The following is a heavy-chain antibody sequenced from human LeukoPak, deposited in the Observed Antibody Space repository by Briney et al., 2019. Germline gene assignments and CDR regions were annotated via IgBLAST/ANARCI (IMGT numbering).Heavy chain of an antibody. J-gene: IGHJ6*03. CDR1: GGSFSGYY. V-gene: IGHV4-34*01. CDR3: ARTCTSCHGTAYYYYYYYMDV. D-gene: IGHD2-2*01. Sequence: SETLPLTCAVYGGSFSGYYWSWIRQPPGKGLEWIGEINHSGSTNYNPSLKSRVTISVDTSKNQFSLKPSSVTAADTAVYYCARTCTSCHGTAYYYYYYYMDVWGKGTTITVSS. CDR2: INHSGST.